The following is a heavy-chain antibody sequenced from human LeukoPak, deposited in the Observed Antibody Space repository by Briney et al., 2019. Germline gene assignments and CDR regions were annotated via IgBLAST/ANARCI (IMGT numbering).Heavy chain of an antibody. CDR2: ISYDGSNK. CDR1: GFTFSSYA. D-gene: IGHD3-22*01. CDR3: ARDAAYYYDSSGYSIPTQIDY. V-gene: IGHV3-30*01. J-gene: IGHJ4*02. Sequence: GSLRLSCAASGFTFSSYAMHWVRQAPGKGLEWVAVISYDGSNKYYADSVKGRFTISRDNSKNTLYLQMNSLRAEDTAVYYCARDAAYYYDSSGYSIPTQIDYWGQGTLVTVSS.